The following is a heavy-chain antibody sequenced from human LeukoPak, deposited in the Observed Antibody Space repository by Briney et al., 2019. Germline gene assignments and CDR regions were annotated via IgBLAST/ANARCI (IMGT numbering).Heavy chain of an antibody. V-gene: IGHV3-30*02. CDR2: IRYDGSNK. Sequence: GGSLRLSCAASGFTFSSYGMHWVRQAPGKGLEWVAFIRYDGSNKYYADSVKGRFTISRDNSKNTLYLQMNSLRAEDTAVYYCAKDRFVGYYGTRGWFDPWGQGTLVTVSS. CDR3: AKDRFVGYYGTRGWFDP. D-gene: IGHD3-10*01. J-gene: IGHJ5*02. CDR1: GFTFSSYG.